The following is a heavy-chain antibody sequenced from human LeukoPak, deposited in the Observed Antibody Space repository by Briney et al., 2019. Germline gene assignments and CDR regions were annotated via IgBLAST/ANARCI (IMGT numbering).Heavy chain of an antibody. J-gene: IGHJ6*02. V-gene: IGHV4-31*03. CDR3: ARDGDYYYGMDV. CDR1: GGIISSGCYD. D-gene: IGHD4-17*01. CDR2: IYYSGST. Sequence: SETLCLTCTVSGGIISSGCYDWSWIRQHPGKGLEWIGYIYYSGSTYYNPSLKSRVTISVDTSKNQFSLKLSSVTAADTAVYYCARDGDYYYGMDVWGQGTTVTVSS.